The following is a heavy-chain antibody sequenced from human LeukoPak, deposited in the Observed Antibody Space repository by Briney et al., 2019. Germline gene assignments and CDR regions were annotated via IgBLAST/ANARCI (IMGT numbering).Heavy chain of an antibody. CDR3: ARARGSGSYYGHDYYYYYYMDV. CDR2: INPSGGST. CDR1: GYTFTTDY. J-gene: IGHJ6*03. D-gene: IGHD3-10*01. Sequence: ASVKVSCRASGYTFTTDYIHWVRQAPGQGLEWMGIINPSGGSTTYAQKFQGRVIMTGDTSTSTVYMELRSLRSEDTAVYYCARARGSGSYYGHDYYYYYYMDVWGQGTTVTVSS. V-gene: IGHV1-46*01.